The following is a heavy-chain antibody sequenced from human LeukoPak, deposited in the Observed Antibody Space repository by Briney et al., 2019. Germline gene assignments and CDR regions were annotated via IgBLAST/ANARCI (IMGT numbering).Heavy chain of an antibody. Sequence: SGPALVKPTQTLXLTCTFSGFSLSTSGMCVSWIRQPPGKALEWLSLIDWDDDKYYSTSLKTRLTISKDTPKNQVVLTMTNMNPVDTATYYCARNMATGYSSVWYYFDYWGQGTLVTVSS. CDR2: IDWDDDK. CDR1: GFSLSTSGMC. V-gene: IGHV2-70*01. J-gene: IGHJ4*02. D-gene: IGHD6-19*01. CDR3: ARNMATGYSSVWYYFDY.